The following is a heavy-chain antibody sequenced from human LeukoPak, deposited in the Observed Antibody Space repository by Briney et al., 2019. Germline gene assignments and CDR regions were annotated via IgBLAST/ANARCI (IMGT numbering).Heavy chain of an antibody. CDR3: ARLHSTHSSNS. J-gene: IGHJ4*02. Sequence: SETLSLTCTVSGGSISSYYWSWIRQPPGKGLEWIGYIYYSGSTNYNPSLKSRVTISVDTSKNQFSLRLSSVTAADTAVYYCARLHSTHSSNSWGQGTLVTVSS. CDR1: GGSISSYY. D-gene: IGHD6-13*01. V-gene: IGHV4-59*08. CDR2: IYYSGST.